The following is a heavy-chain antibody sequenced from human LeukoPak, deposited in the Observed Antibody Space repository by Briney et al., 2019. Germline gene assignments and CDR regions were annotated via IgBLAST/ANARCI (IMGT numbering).Heavy chain of an antibody. CDR2: INHSGST. Sequence: SETLSLTCAVYGGSFSGYYWSWIRQPPGRGLEWVGEINHSGSTNYNPSLKSRVTISVATYKNQFSLKLSYVTAADTAVYYCARWGPYYYGSGSYYNAHFDYWGQGTLVTVSS. CDR3: ARWGPYYYGSGSYYNAHFDY. V-gene: IGHV4-34*01. J-gene: IGHJ4*02. CDR1: GGSFSGYY. D-gene: IGHD3-10*01.